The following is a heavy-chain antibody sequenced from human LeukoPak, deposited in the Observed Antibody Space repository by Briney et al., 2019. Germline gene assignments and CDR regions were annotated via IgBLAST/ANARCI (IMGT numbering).Heavy chain of an antibody. J-gene: IGHJ4*02. CDR3: ARARKYYDFWSGLASV. D-gene: IGHD3-3*01. CDR2: IWYDGSNK. V-gene: IGHV3-33*01. CDR1: GFTFSSYG. Sequence: RRSLRLSCAASGFTFSSYGMHWVRQAPGKGLEWVAVIWYDGSNKYYADSVKGRFTISRDNSKNTLYLQMNSLRAEDTAVYYCARARKYYDFWSGLASVWGQGTLVTVSS.